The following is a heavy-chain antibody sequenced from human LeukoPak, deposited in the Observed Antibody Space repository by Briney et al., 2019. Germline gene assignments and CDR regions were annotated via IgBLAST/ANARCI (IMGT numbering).Heavy chain of an antibody. CDR3: AGHEVLMVRGVIPGGTDV. Sequence: GESLKISCKGSGYSFTSYWIGWVRQMPGKGLEWMGIIYPGDSDTRYSPSFQGQVTISADKSISTAYLQWSSLKASDTAMYYCAGHEVLMVRGVIPGGTDVWGKGTTVTVSS. V-gene: IGHV5-51*01. D-gene: IGHD3-10*01. J-gene: IGHJ6*04. CDR2: IYPGDSDT. CDR1: GYSFTSYW.